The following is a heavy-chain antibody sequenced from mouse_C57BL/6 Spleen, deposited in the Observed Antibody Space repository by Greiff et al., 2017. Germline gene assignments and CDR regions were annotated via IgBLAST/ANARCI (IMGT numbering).Heavy chain of an antibody. CDR3: AWAHYYGSSYGDV. D-gene: IGHD1-1*01. CDR1: GYAFSSSW. Sequence: EVQLQQSGPELVKPGASVKISCKASGYAFSSSWMNWVKQRPGKSLEWIGVINPNYGTTSYNQKFKGKATLTVDQSSSTAYMQLNSLTSEDSAVXYCAWAHYYGSSYGDVWGTGTTVTVSS. V-gene: IGHV1-39*01. CDR2: INPNYGTT. J-gene: IGHJ1*03.